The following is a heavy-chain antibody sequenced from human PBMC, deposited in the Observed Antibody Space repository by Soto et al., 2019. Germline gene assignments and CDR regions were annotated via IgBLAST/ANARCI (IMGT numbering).Heavy chain of an antibody. D-gene: IGHD1-26*01. V-gene: IGHV3-53*02. CDR3: AIDYSVSRYYGMDV. CDR2: IYSGGSA. CDR1: GFTVSSNY. J-gene: IGHJ6*02. Sequence: EVQLVETGGGLIQPGGSLRLSCAASGFTVSSNYMSWVRQAPGKGLEWVSRIYSGGSAYYADSVKGRFTISRGNSKNRLYLQMNRLRAEDTGVYYCAIDYSVSRYYGMDVWGQGTTVTVSS.